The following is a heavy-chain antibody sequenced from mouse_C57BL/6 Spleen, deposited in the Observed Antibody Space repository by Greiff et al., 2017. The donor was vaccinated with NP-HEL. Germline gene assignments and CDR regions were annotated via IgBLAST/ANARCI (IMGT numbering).Heavy chain of an antibody. J-gene: IGHJ1*03. CDR2: ISSGSSTI. V-gene: IGHV5-17*01. D-gene: IGHD1-1*01. CDR3: ARRAYGSSHWYFDV. CDR1: GFTFSDYG. Sequence: EVNLVESGGGLVKPGGSLKLSCAASGFTFSDYGMHWVRQAPEKGLEWVAYISSGSSTIYYADTVKGRFTISRDTAKNTLFLQMTSLRSEDTAMYYCARRAYGSSHWYFDVWGTGTTVTVSS.